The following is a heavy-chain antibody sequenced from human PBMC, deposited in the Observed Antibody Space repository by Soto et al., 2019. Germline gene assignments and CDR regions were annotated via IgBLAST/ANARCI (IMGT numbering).Heavy chain of an antibody. Sequence: QVQLVQSGAEVKKPGSSVKVSCKASGGIFSTYAIGWLRQAPGQGLEWMGGIIPLFGTPTYAQRFQGRVTITADESMSTAYMELSRLRSEDTAVYYCARDRDDYGSGNYYNRIDFWGQGTLVTVSS. V-gene: IGHV1-69*01. D-gene: IGHD3-10*01. CDR1: GGIFSTYA. CDR2: IIPLFGTP. CDR3: ARDRDDYGSGNYYNRIDF. J-gene: IGHJ4*02.